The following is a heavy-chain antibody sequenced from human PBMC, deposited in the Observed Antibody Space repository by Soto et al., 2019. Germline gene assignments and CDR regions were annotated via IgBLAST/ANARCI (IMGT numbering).Heavy chain of an antibody. V-gene: IGHV4-34*01. CDR2: INHSGST. Sequence: QVQLQQWGAGLLKPSETLSLTCAVYGGSFSGYYWSWIRQPPGKGLECIGEINHSGSTNYNPSLKSRVTISVDTSKNQFSLMLSSVTAEEPAVYYCARGLTSPGIAAAGHFYYWGQGTLVTVSS. CDR1: GGSFSGYY. J-gene: IGHJ4*02. CDR3: ARGLTSPGIAAAGHFYY. D-gene: IGHD6-13*01.